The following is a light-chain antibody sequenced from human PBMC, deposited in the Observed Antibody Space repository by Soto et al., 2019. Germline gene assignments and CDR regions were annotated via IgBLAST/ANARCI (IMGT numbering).Light chain of an antibody. V-gene: IGLV1-44*01. J-gene: IGLJ3*02. CDR2: GDN. Sequence: QSVLTQPPSASGTPGQRVTISCSGSSSNIGSNTVTWYQQLPGTAPKLLIYGDNRRPSGVPQRFSGSKSGTSASLAISWLLSEDEADYYCASWDDSLNGRVFGGGTKLTVL. CDR3: ASWDDSLNGRV. CDR1: SSNIGSNT.